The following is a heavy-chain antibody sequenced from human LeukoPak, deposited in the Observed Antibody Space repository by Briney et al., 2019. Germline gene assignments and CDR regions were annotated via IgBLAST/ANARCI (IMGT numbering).Heavy chain of an antibody. CDR3: ARQWLVRLYYFDY. D-gene: IGHD6-19*01. J-gene: IGHJ4*02. V-gene: IGHV4-39*01. CDR2: IYYSGST. CDR1: GGSISSSSYS. Sequence: SETLSLTCTVSGGSISSSSYSWGWIRQPPGKGLEWIGSIYYSGSTYYNPSLKSRVTISVDTSKNQFSLKLSSVTAADTAVYYCARQWLVRLYYFDYWGQGTLVTVSS.